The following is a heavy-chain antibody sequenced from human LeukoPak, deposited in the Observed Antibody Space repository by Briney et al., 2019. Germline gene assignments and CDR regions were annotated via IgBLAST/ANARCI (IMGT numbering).Heavy chain of an antibody. Sequence: SETLSLTCTVSGGSISSYYWSWIRQPPGKGLEWIGYIYYSGNTNYNPSLKSRVTISVDTSKNQFSLKLSSVTAADTAVYYCARDSGSYGFDYWGQGTLVTVSS. CDR3: ARDSGSYGFDY. V-gene: IGHV4-59*01. J-gene: IGHJ4*02. CDR1: GGSISSYY. CDR2: IYYSGNT. D-gene: IGHD1-26*01.